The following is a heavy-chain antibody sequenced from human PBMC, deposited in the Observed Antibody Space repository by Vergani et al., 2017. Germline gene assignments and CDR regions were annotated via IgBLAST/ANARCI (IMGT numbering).Heavy chain of an antibody. J-gene: IGHJ6*03. CDR3: ARAGLRYYYHMDV. CDR1: GYTLTSYG. CDR2: ISAYNGNT. Sequence: QVQLVQSGAEVKKPGASVKVSCKASGYTLTSYGISWVRQAPGQGLEWMGWISAYNGNTNYAQKLQGKVNMTTDTSTRTTYMGLRCLRTDETAMYYCARAGLRYYYHMDVWGKGTTFTVSS. V-gene: IGHV1-18*01.